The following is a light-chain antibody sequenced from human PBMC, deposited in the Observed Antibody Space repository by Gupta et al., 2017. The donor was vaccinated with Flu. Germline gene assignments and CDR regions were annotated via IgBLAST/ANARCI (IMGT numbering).Light chain of an antibody. V-gene: IGKV2-30*02. CDR3: MQGTHWPT. Sequence: VVLTQSPLSLPVTLGHPASISCRSSQSLVHRNGNTYLTWFQQRPGQSPRRLIYRVSKRDSGVPDRFSDSGSGTDFTLKISRVEAEDVGVYYCMQGTHWPTFGQGTKVEIK. CDR2: RVS. J-gene: IGKJ1*01. CDR1: QSLVHRNGNTY.